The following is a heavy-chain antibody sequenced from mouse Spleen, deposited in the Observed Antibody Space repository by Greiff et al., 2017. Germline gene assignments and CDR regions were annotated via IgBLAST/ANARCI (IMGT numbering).Heavy chain of an antibody. CDR1: GFTFSSYY. V-gene: IGHV5-9*04. D-gene: IGHD2-4*01. Sequence: EVKVVESGGGLVQPGESLKLSCAASGFTFSSYYMSWVRQTPEKRLEWVATISSGGGSTYYPDSVKGRFTISRDNAKNTLYLQMSSLNSEDTAVYYCARGAPLYYDYDDWYFDVWGAGTTVTVSS. CDR2: ISSGGGST. J-gene: IGHJ1*01. CDR3: ARGAPLYYDYDDWYFDV.